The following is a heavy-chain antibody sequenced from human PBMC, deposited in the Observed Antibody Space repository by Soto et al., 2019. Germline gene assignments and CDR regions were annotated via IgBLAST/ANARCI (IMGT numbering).Heavy chain of an antibody. V-gene: IGHV1-46*01. J-gene: IGHJ4*02. CDR1: GYPFTDYF. Sequence: ASVKVSCKTSGYPFTDYFIHWVRQAPGQGLEWMGIISLYHHSTSYAQKFQGRLTVTADTSTTTVYMDLSSLTSEDSAVYWCARELYSCGGDCPYYMDYWGQGTLVTVYS. D-gene: IGHD2-21*02. CDR3: ARELYSCGGDCPYYMDY. CDR2: ISLYHHST.